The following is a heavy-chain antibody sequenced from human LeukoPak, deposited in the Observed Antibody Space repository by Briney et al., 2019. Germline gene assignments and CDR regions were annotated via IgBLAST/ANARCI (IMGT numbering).Heavy chain of an antibody. D-gene: IGHD3-22*01. CDR2: ISVYNDYT. Sequence: ASVKVSCKASGYTFTNYGITWVRQAPGQGLEWMGWISVYNDYTNYAQKFQGRVTMTTDTSTSTAYMELRSLRSDDTAVYFCARVSGSHAFDIWGQGTMVTVSS. CDR1: GYTFTNYG. CDR3: ARVSGSHAFDI. J-gene: IGHJ3*02. V-gene: IGHV1-18*01.